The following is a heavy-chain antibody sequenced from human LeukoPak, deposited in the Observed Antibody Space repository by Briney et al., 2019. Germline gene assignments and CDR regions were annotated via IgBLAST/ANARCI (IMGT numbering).Heavy chain of an antibody. CDR2: INHSGST. D-gene: IGHD5-18*01. V-gene: IGHV4-34*01. Sequence: SETLSLTCAVYGGSFSGYYWSWIRQPPGKGLEWIGEINHSGSTNYNPSLKSRVTISVDTSKNQFSLKLSSVTAADTAVYYCARIPTLGYSYRNYYYYYGMDVWGQGTTVTVPS. J-gene: IGHJ6*02. CDR1: GGSFSGYY. CDR3: ARIPTLGYSYRNYYYYYGMDV.